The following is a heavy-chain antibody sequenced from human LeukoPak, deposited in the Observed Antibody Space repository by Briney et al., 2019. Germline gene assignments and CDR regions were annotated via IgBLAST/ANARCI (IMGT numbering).Heavy chain of an antibody. CDR1: GFTFSSYA. CDR2: IYSGGST. D-gene: IGHD3-9*01. Sequence: GGSLRLSCAASGFTFSSYAMSWVRQAPGKGLEWVSVIYSGGSTYYADSVKGRFTISRDNSKNTLYLQMNSLRAEDTAVYYCARTYYDILTGYSGSDYWGQGTLVTVSS. J-gene: IGHJ4*02. CDR3: ARTYYDILTGYSGSDY. V-gene: IGHV3-66*01.